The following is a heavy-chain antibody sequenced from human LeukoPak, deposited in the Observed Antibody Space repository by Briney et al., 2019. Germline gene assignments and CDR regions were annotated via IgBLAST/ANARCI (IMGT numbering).Heavy chain of an antibody. D-gene: IGHD4-23*01. J-gene: IGHJ4*02. V-gene: IGHV3-30*03. CDR2: ISYDGSNK. CDR3: ATLKGAYGGRVYY. CDR1: GFTFSSYG. Sequence: GKSLRLSCAASGFTFSSYGIHWVRQAPGKGLEWVAVISYDGSNKYYADSVKGRFTISRDNSKNTLYLQMNSLRAEDTAVYYCATLKGAYGGRVYYWGQGTPVTVSS.